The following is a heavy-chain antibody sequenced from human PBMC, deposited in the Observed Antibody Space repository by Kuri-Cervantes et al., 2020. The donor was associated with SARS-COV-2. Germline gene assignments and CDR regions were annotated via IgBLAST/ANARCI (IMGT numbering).Heavy chain of an antibody. CDR3: AGQAVTTALDY. V-gene: IGHV4-61*02. Sequence: SETLSLTCTVSGGPISSGSYYWSWIRQPAGKGLEWIGRVYTSGSTNYNPSLKSRVTMSVDTSKNQFSLKLSSVTAADTAVYYCAGQAVTTALDYWGQGTLVTVSS. D-gene: IGHD4-17*01. J-gene: IGHJ4*02. CDR1: GGPISSGSYY. CDR2: VYTSGST.